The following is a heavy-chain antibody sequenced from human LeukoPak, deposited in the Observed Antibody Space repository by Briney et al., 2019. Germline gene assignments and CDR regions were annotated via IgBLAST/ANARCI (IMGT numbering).Heavy chain of an antibody. CDR1: GGSFSGYY. Sequence: SETLSLTCAVYGGSFSGYYWSWIRQPPGKGLEWIGEINHSGSTNYNPSLKSRVTISVDTSKNQFSLKLSSVTAADTAVYYCARTHYDSSGYYYPILFDYWGQGTLVTVSS. CDR3: ARTHYDSSGYYYPILFDY. CDR2: INHSGST. D-gene: IGHD3-22*01. V-gene: IGHV4-34*01. J-gene: IGHJ4*02.